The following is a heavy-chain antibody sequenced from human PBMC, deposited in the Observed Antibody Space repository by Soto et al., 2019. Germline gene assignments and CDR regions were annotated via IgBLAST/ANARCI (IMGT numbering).Heavy chain of an antibody. D-gene: IGHD2-2*02. CDR1: GFNFNNYN. V-gene: IGHV3-30-3*01. CDR2: ISFDGTTD. CDR3: ARDNRDCSSFNCYNPGRVFRLDV. Sequence: GGSLRLSCVASGFNFNNYNLHWVRQAPGNSLESVAVISFDGTTDYYADSVKGRFTVSRDNFKNILSLQMDSLRPEDTAVYYCARDNRDCSSFNCYNPGRVFRLDVWGQGTTVTVSS. J-gene: IGHJ6*02.